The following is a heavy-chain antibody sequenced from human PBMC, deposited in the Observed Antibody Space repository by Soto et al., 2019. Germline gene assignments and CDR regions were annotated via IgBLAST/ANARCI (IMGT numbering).Heavy chain of an antibody. Sequence: GPTLVNPTQTLTLTCTFSGFSLSTSGMCVSWIRQPPGKALEWLALIDWDDDKYYSTSLKTRLTISKDTSKNQVVLTMTNMDPVDTATYYCARSPVVVPAAALLYYYYCGMDFWGQGTSVTVSS. CDR3: ARSPVVVPAAALLYYYYCGMDF. D-gene: IGHD2-2*01. CDR2: IDWDDDK. CDR1: GFSLSTSGMC. J-gene: IGHJ6*02. V-gene: IGHV2-70*01.